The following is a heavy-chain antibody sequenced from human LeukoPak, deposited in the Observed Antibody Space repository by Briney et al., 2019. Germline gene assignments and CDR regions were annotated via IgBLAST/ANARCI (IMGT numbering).Heavy chain of an antibody. CDR1: GYSFTSYW. Sequence: KHGESLKISCKGSGYSFTSYWIGWVRQMPGKGLEWMGIIYPGDSDTRYSPSFQGQVTISADKSISTAYLQWSSLKASDTAMYYCARLRRGDGYNSASHFDYWGQGTLVTVSS. CDR3: ARLRRGDGYNSASHFDY. J-gene: IGHJ4*02. V-gene: IGHV5-51*01. D-gene: IGHD5-24*01. CDR2: IYPGDSDT.